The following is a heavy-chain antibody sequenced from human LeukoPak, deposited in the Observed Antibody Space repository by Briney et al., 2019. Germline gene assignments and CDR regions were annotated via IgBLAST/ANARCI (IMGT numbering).Heavy chain of an antibody. J-gene: IGHJ6*03. CDR1: GGTFSSYA. CDR3: ARELSGYCSSTSCYGRVYYYYYMDV. Sequence: SVKVSCKASGGTFSSYAISWVRQAPGQGLEWMGGIIPIFGTANYAQKFQGRVTITADESTSTAYMELSSLRSEDTAVYYCARELSGYCSSTSCYGRVYYYYYMDVWGKGTTVTVSS. V-gene: IGHV1-69*13. D-gene: IGHD2-2*01. CDR2: IIPIFGTA.